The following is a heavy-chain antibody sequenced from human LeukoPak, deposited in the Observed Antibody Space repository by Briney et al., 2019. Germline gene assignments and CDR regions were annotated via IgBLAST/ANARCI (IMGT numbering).Heavy chain of an antibody. CDR3: ARSPPQNYDFWSGYQG. Sequence: KPSETLSLTCTVSGGAISSSSYYWGWIRQPPGKGLEWVGGIYYSGSTYYNPSLKSRVTISVDTSKNQFSLKLSSVTAADTAVYYCARSPPQNYDFWSGYQGWGQGTLVTVSS. D-gene: IGHD3-3*01. V-gene: IGHV4-39*01. CDR2: IYYSGST. CDR1: GGAISSSSYY. J-gene: IGHJ4*02.